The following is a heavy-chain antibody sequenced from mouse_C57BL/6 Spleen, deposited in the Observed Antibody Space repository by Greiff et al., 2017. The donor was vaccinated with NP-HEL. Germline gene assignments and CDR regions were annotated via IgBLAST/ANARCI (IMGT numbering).Heavy chain of an antibody. V-gene: IGHV5-17*01. CDR2: ISSGSSTI. D-gene: IGHD1-1*01. J-gene: IGHJ4*01. Sequence: EVKLVESGGGLVKPGGSLKLSCAASGFTFSDYGMHWVRQAPEKGLEWVAYISSGSSTIYYADTVKGRFTISRDNAKNNLFLQMTSLRSEDTAMYYCATSITTVVATSYYYAMDYWGQGTSVTVSS. CDR1: GFTFSDYG. CDR3: ATSITTVVATSYYYAMDY.